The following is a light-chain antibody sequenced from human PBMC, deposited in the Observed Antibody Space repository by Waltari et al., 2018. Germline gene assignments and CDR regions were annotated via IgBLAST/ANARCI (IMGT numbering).Light chain of an antibody. J-gene: IGKJ2*01. Sequence: IVMTQSPATLSVSPGRRATLSCRASESVGNNFAWYQQKPGQAPRLLIYGPSSRATGIPARFSASGSRTEFVLTISSLQSEDSAVYYCQQYNNWPYTFGQGTKLEIK. CDR3: QQYNNWPYT. CDR2: GPS. V-gene: IGKV3-15*01. CDR1: ESVGNN.